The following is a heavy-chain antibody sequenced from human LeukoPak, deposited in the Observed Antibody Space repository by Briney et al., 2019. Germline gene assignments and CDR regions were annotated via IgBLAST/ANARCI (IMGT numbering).Heavy chain of an antibody. CDR3: EKDYGRRLPFVI. Sequence: PGGSLSLSCAASGFTFSDYAMHLVRQAPGKRLGWVSGISWDSGSIYYAASVKGRFTISSGNAKHALFQQINSLRAEAPALYYFEKDYGRRLPFVICGEGTIVSVSS. D-gene: IGHD3-10*01. CDR1: GFTFSDYA. V-gene: IGHV3-9*01. CDR2: ISWDSGSI. J-gene: IGHJ3*02.